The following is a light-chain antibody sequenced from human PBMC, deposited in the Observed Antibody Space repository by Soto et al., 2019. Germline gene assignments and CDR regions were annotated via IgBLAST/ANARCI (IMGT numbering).Light chain of an antibody. V-gene: IGKV1-5*03. CDR3: QQYNSYWT. Sequence: EIQMTQPPSTLSASVGGRVTMTGRASQSISSWLAWYQQKPGKAPKLLIYKASSLESGVPSRFSGSGSGTEFTLTINSLQPDDFATYYCQQYNSYWTFGQGTKVDIK. CDR2: KAS. J-gene: IGKJ1*01. CDR1: QSISSW.